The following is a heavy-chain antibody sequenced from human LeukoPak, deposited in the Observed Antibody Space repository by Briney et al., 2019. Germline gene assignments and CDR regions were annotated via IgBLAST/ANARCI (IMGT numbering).Heavy chain of an antibody. V-gene: IGHV3-33*01. Sequence: GRSLRLSCAASGFTFSSYGMHWVRQAPGKGLEWVAVIWYDGSNKYYADSVKGRFTISRDNSKNTLFLQMNSLRAEDTAVYYCARGLGSGTYTEYYMDVWGKGTTVTVSS. J-gene: IGHJ6*03. D-gene: IGHD3-10*01. CDR2: IWYDGSNK. CDR3: ARGLGSGTYTEYYMDV. CDR1: GFTFSSYG.